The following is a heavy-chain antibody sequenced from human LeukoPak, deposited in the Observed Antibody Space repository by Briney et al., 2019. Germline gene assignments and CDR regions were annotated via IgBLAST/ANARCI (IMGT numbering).Heavy chain of an antibody. D-gene: IGHD6-13*01. J-gene: IGHJ4*02. CDR2: ISGSGGST. Sequence: PGGSLRLSCAASGFTFINNVMNWVRQAPGRGLGWVSAISGSGGSTFYADSVKGRFTISRDNSKNTLYLQMNSLRAEDTAGYYCAKDIAASKPYYFDYWGQGTLVTVSS. V-gene: IGHV3-23*01. CDR1: GFTFINNV. CDR3: AKDIAASKPYYFDY.